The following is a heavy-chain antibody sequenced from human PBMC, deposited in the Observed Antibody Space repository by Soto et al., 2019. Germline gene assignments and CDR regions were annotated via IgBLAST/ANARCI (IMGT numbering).Heavy chain of an antibody. CDR1: GGSISSGDYY. Sequence: PSETLSLSCTVSGGSISSGDYYWSWIRQPPGKGLEWIGYVYYSGSTYYNPSLKSRVTISVDTSKNQFSLKLSSVTAADTAVYYCARVGYRSSRYYYYGMDVWGQGTPVTVYS. V-gene: IGHV4-30-4*01. CDR3: ARVGYRSSRYYYYGMDV. D-gene: IGHD6-13*01. J-gene: IGHJ6*02. CDR2: VYYSGST.